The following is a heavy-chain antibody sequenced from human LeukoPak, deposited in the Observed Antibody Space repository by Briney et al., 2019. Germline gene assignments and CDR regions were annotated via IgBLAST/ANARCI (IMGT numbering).Heavy chain of an antibody. D-gene: IGHD3-10*01. CDR2: IYSGGST. J-gene: IGHJ4*02. CDR3: ARDSSGSFDY. CDR1: GFTVSSNY. Sequence: GGSPRLSCAASGFTVSSNYMSWVRQAPGKGLEWVSVIYSGGSTYYADSVKGRFTVSRDNSKNTLYLQMNSLRAEDTAVYYCARDSSGSFDYWGQGTLVTVSS. V-gene: IGHV3-53*01.